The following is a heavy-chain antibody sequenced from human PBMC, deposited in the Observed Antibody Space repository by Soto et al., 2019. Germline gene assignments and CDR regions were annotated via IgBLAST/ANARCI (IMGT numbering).Heavy chain of an antibody. D-gene: IGHD1-7*01. CDR1: GDSVSSNSAA. CDR3: SGTTWHKWYYTHF. Sequence: PSQALSLTCAISGDSVSSNSAAWNWIRLSTSRGLEWLARTYYRSRWYNDYAVSVRSRITVNPDTSKNQFSLQLTSVTPEDTAVYYCSGTTWHKWYYTHFWGKGISATVFS. CDR2: TYYRSRWYN. V-gene: IGHV6-1*01. J-gene: IGHJ6*03.